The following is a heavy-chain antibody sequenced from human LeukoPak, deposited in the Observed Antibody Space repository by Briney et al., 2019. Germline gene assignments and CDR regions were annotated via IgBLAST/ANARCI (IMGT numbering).Heavy chain of an antibody. CDR3: ARAGGEYGGKVPDFDS. D-gene: IGHD4/OR15-4a*01. Sequence: PSETLSLTCTVSGASISSYYWSWIRQPPGKGLEWIGYIFYSGSTNYNPSLKGRVTMSVDTSKNQLSLQLSSVTAADTAVYYCARAGGEYGGKVPDFDSWGQGTLVTVSS. J-gene: IGHJ4*02. CDR2: IFYSGST. CDR1: GASISSYY. V-gene: IGHV4-59*01.